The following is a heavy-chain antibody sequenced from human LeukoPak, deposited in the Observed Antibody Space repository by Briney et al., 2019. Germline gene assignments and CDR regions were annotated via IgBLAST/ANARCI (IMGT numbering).Heavy chain of an antibody. CDR2: IDPNSGDT. CDR1: GYTFTDFY. Sequence: GASMKVSCKASGYTFTDFYIHWVRQAPGQGLEWMGWIDPNSGDTKYVEKFQGRVTMTRDTSISTAYMELSRLRSDDTAVYYCARERLGNWFDPWGQGTLVTVSS. D-gene: IGHD6-19*01. V-gene: IGHV1-2*02. CDR3: ARERLGNWFDP. J-gene: IGHJ5*02.